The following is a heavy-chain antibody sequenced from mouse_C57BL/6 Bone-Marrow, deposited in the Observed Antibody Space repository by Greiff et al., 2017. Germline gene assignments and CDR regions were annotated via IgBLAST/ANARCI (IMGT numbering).Heavy chain of an antibody. D-gene: IGHD2-3*01. CDR1: GYSFTGYY. J-gene: IGHJ1*03. CDR2: INPSTGGT. V-gene: IGHV1-42*01. CDR3: ARQADGYWYFDD. Sequence: EVQLQQPGPELVKPGASVKISCKASGYSFTGYYMNWVKQSPERSLEWIGEINPSTGGTTYNQKFKAKATLTVDKSSSTAYMQLKSLTSEDSAVYYCARQADGYWYFDDWGTGTTVTVSS.